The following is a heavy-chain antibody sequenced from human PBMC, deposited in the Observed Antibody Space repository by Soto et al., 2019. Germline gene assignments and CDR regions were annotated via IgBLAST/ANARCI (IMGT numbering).Heavy chain of an antibody. Sequence: GGSLRLSCAASGFTFSSYAMHWVRQAPGKGLEWVAVISYDGSNKYYADSVKGRFTISRDNSKNTLYLQMNSLRAEDTAVYYCEAWIRARVDYWGQGTLVTVSS. CDR2: ISYDGSNK. CDR3: EAWIRARVDY. V-gene: IGHV3-30-3*01. D-gene: IGHD5-18*01. J-gene: IGHJ4*02. CDR1: GFTFSSYA.